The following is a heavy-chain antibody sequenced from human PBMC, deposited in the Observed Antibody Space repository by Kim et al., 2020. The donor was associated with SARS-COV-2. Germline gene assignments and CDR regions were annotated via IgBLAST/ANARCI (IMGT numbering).Heavy chain of an antibody. V-gene: IGHV4-34*01. D-gene: IGHD2-2*01. CDR1: GGSFSGHY. CDR2: INHSGST. J-gene: IGHJ4*02. CDR3: ARFSQGVPAAIGFDY. Sequence: SETLSLTCAVYGGSFSGHYWSWIRQPPGKGLEWIGEINHSGSTNYNPSLKSRVTISVDTSKNQFSLKLSSVTAADTAVYYCARFSQGVPAAIGFDYWGQGTLVTVSS.